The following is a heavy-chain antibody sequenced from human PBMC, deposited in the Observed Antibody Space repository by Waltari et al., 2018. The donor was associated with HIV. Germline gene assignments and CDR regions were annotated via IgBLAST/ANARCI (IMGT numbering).Heavy chain of an antibody. J-gene: IGHJ4*02. CDR2: MNPNSGNT. D-gene: IGHD3-10*01. Sequence: QVQLVQSGAEVKKPGASVKVSCKASGHTFTRYDINWVRQATGQGLEWMGWMNPNSGNTGYTQKFQGRVTMTRNTSISTAYMELSSLRSEDTAVYYCARVYYYDSGSYRPFFEYWGQGTLVTVSS. V-gene: IGHV1-8*01. CDR3: ARVYYYDSGSYRPFFEY. CDR1: GHTFTRYD.